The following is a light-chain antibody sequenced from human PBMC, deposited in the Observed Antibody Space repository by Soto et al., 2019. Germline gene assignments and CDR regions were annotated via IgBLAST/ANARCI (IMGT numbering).Light chain of an antibody. V-gene: IGKV1-39*01. CDR2: AAS. CDR3: QQSYRIPYT. Sequence: DIQMTQSPSSLSASVGDRVTITCRASQRISSYLNWYQQKPGTAPKLLIYAASSLQSEVPSRFSGSGSGTDFTLSISSLQPEDFATYYCQQSYRIPYTFGQGTKLEIK. J-gene: IGKJ2*01. CDR1: QRISSY.